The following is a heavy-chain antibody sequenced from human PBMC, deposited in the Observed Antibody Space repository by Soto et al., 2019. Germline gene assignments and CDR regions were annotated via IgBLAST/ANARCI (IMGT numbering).Heavy chain of an antibody. CDR1: GGSFSGYY. J-gene: IGHJ6*02. V-gene: IGHV4-34*01. Sequence: PSETLSLTCAVYGGSFSGYYWSWIRQPPGKGLEWIGEINHSGSTNYNPSLKSRVTISVDTSKNQFSLKLSSVTAADTAVYYCARGFWVTIFGVVILNYYYYGMDVWGQGTTVTVSS. CDR3: ARGFWVTIFGVVILNYYYYGMDV. CDR2: INHSGST. D-gene: IGHD3-3*01.